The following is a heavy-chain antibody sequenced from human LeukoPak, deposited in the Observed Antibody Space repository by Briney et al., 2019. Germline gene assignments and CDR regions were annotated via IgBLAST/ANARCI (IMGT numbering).Heavy chain of an antibody. D-gene: IGHD3-22*01. V-gene: IGHV1-18*01. CDR1: GYTFTTYN. J-gene: IGHJ3*02. Sequence: GASVKVSCKASGYTFTTYNINWVRQAPGQGLEWTGWISGYNGNTNYAQKLQGRVTMTTDTSTSTAYMELRSLKSDDTAVYYCASLKNYYDSSGYSVTDAFDIWGQGTMVTVSS. CDR2: ISGYNGNT. CDR3: ASLKNYYDSSGYSVTDAFDI.